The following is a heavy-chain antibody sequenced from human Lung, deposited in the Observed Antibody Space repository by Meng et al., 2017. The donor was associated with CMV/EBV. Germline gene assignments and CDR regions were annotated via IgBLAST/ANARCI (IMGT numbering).Heavy chain of an antibody. D-gene: IGHD6-19*01. Sequence: GSLRLSCTVSGGSISSSSYYWGWIRQPPGKGLEWIGSIYYSGSTYYNPSLKSRVTISVDTSKNQFSLKLSSVTAADTAVYYCARTSSSGLTPFDPWGQGPRSPSPQ. CDR2: IYYSGST. V-gene: IGHV4-39*01. J-gene: IGHJ5*02. CDR1: GGSISSSSYY. CDR3: ARTSSSGLTPFDP.